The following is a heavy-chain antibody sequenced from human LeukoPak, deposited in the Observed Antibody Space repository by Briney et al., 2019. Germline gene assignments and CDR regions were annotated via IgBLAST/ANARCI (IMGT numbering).Heavy chain of an antibody. V-gene: IGHV3-53*01. D-gene: IGHD5-24*01. CDR2: IYSGGST. Sequence: GGSLRLSCVASGFIVSSNCMSWVRQAPGKGLEWVSFIYSGGSTYYADSVKGRFTISRDNSKNTLYLQMNSLRAEDTAVYYCAKGEYHQDGIGENRFDNWGQGALVTVSS. CDR1: GFIVSSNC. CDR3: AKGEYHQDGIGENRFDN. J-gene: IGHJ4*02.